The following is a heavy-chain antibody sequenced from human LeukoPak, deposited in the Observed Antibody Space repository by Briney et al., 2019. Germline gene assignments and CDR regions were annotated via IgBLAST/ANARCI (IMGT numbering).Heavy chain of an antibody. CDR1: GFTFSSYA. D-gene: IGHD1-26*01. J-gene: IGHJ4*02. Sequence: PGGSRRLSCAASGFTFSSYAMSWVRQAPGKGLEWVSCIGGSSSYIYSANSVRGRFTIYRDNAKNLLYLQMNSLRAEDTAVYYCARLVGSHDYWGQGTLVTASS. CDR2: IGGSSSYI. V-gene: IGHV3-21*01. CDR3: ARLVGSHDY.